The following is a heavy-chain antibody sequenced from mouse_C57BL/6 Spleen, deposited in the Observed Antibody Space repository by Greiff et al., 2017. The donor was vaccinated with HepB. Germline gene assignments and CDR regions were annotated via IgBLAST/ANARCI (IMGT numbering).Heavy chain of an antibody. CDR1: GYAFSSYW. Sequence: VQLQQSGAELVKPGASVKISCKASGYAFSSYWMNWVKQRPGKGLEWIGQIYPGDGDTNYNGKFKGKATLTADKSSSTAYMQLSSLTSEDSAVYFWARASVTDWYFDVWGTGTTVTVSS. V-gene: IGHV1-80*01. CDR3: ARASVTDWYFDV. CDR2: IYPGDGDT. J-gene: IGHJ1*03. D-gene: IGHD2-1*01.